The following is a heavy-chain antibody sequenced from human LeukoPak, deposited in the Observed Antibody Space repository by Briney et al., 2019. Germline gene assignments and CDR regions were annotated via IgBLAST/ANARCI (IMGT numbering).Heavy chain of an antibody. CDR1: GYTFTSYA. Sequence: ASVKVSCKASGYTFTSYAMHWVRQAPGQRLEWMGWINACNGNTKYSQKFQGRVTITRDTSASTAYMELSSQRSEDTAVYYCARDGWQGQLLSVVYFDYWGQGTLVP. CDR2: INACNGNT. J-gene: IGHJ4*02. CDR3: ARDGWQGQLLSVVYFDY. V-gene: IGHV1-3*01. D-gene: IGHD2-2*01.